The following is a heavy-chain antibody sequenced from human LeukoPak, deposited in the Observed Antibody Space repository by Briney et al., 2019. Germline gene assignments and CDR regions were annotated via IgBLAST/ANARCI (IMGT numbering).Heavy chain of an antibody. CDR2: ISGSGGST. V-gene: IGHV3-23*01. D-gene: IGHD1-26*01. J-gene: IGHJ3*01. Sequence: GGSLRLSCAASGFTFSSYAMSWVRQAPGKGLEWVSAISGSGGSTYYADSVKGRFTISRDNAKNSLSLQMNGLRAEDTAVYYCGRDFGLSGTKRSFDLWGQGTMVTVSS. CDR3: GRDFGLSGTKRSFDL. CDR1: GFTFSSYA.